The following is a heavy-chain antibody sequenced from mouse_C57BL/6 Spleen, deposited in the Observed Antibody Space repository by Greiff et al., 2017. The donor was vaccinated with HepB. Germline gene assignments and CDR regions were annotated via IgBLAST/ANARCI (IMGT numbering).Heavy chain of an antibody. V-gene: IGHV5-17*01. CDR2: ISSGSSTI. J-gene: IGHJ3*01. CDR1: GFTFSDYG. D-gene: IGHD1-1*01. CDR3: ARRDYYGSRAWFAY. Sequence: EVKVVESGGGLVKPGGSLKLSCAASGFTFSDYGMHWVRQAPEKGLEWVAYISSGSSTIYYADTVKGRFTISRDNAKNTLFLQMTSLRSEDTAMYYSARRDYYGSRAWFAYWGQGTLVTVSA.